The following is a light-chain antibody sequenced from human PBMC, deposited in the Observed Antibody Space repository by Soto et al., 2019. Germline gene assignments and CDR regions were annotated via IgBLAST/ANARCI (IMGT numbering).Light chain of an antibody. J-gene: IGKJ1*01. CDR1: RDMANS. CDR3: QKYNKAPWI. Sequence: DIQVTQSPPSLSASVGDRVTITCRASRDMANSLAWYQQVPGKAPKLLIYAASTLQSGVPSRFRGSGSGTSFILTITSLQPEDVATYYCQKYNKAPWIFGQGTKVEV. V-gene: IGKV1-27*01. CDR2: AAS.